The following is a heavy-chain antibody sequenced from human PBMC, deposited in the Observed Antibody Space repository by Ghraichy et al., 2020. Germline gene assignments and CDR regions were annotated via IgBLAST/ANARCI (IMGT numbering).Heavy chain of an antibody. J-gene: IGHJ6*02. CDR3: ARHSFYGMDV. Sequence: GGSLRLSCAASGFTFSYHYMTWVRQAPGKGLEWVSSISFTGSDTCYADSVKGRFTISRDNAKNSLSLQMNSLRAEDTAIYYCARHSFYGMDVWGQGTTVTVSS. CDR1: GFTFSYHY. V-gene: IGHV3-21*01. CDR2: ISFTGSDT.